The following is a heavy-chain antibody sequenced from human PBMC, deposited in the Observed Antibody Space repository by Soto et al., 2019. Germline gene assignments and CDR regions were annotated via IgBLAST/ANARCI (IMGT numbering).Heavy chain of an antibody. CDR1: GYTFTSYG. CDR2: ISAYNGNT. D-gene: IGHD3-9*01. CDR3: ARIPHRYDALTGPGY. V-gene: IGHV1-18*01. J-gene: IGHJ4*02. Sequence: ASVKVSCKASGYTFTSYGISWVRQAPGQGLEWMGWISAYNGNTNYAQKLQGRVTMTTDTSTSTAYMELRSLRVEDTAIYYCARIPHRYDALTGPGYWGQGALVTVSS.